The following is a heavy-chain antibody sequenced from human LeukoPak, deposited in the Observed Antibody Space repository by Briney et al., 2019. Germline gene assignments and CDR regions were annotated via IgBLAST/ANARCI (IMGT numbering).Heavy chain of an antibody. J-gene: IGHJ4*02. CDR2: IRYDGSNK. Sequence: GGSLRLSCAASGFTFSSYAMSWVRQAPGKGLEWVAFIRYDGSNKYYADSVKGRFTISRDNSKNTLYLQMNSLRAEDTAVYYCAKVRLRYFDWLGDYFDYWGQGTLVTVSS. D-gene: IGHD3-9*01. V-gene: IGHV3-30*02. CDR1: GFTFSSYA. CDR3: AKVRLRYFDWLGDYFDY.